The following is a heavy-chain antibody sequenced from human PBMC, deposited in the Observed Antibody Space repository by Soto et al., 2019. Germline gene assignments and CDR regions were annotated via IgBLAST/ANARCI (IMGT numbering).Heavy chain of an antibody. V-gene: IGHV3-30*18. CDR2: ISHDGSDK. D-gene: IGHD6-13*01. CDR1: GFTFRNYG. Sequence: QVQLVESGGGVVRPGRSLRLTCAASGFTFRNYGMHWVRQAPGKGLEWVAVISHDGSDKYYADSMKDRFIISRDNSENTLFLNMNSLKPEDTAVYYCAKENQHLVHDYWGQGTLVTVSS. J-gene: IGHJ4*02. CDR3: AKENQHLVHDY.